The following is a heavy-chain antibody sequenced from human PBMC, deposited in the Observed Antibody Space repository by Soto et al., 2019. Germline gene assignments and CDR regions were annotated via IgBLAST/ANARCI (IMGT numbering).Heavy chain of an antibody. J-gene: IGHJ4*02. CDR2: INSDGSST. D-gene: IGHD2-2*01. Sequence: GGSLRLSCAACGFTFSSYWIHWVRQAPWKGLVWVSRINSDGSSTSYADSVKGRFTISRDNAKNTLYLQMNSLRAEDTAVYYCARDPILVPFDYWGQGTLVTLSS. CDR1: GFTFSSYW. CDR3: ARDPILVPFDY. V-gene: IGHV3-74*01.